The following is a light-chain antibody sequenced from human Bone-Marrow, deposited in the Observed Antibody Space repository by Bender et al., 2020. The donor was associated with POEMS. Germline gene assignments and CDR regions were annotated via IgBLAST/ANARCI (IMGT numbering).Light chain of an antibody. CDR3: TSYTSTTAWV. CDR1: SSDVAGYDY. J-gene: IGLJ3*02. V-gene: IGLV2-14*01. CDR2: EVN. Sequence: QSALTQPASVSGSPGQSITISCTGTSSDVAGYDYVSWYQQHPGKAPKLMIYEVNERPSGVPDRFSGSKSGNTASLTISGLQAEDEADYYCTSYTSTTAWVFGGGTKLTVL.